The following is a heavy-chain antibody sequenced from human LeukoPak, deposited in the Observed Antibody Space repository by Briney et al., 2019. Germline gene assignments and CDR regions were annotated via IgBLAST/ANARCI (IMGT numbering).Heavy chain of an antibody. J-gene: IGHJ4*02. Sequence: PGGSLRLSCAASGFTVSSNYMSWVRQAPGRGLEWVSYISSSGSTIYYADSVKGRFTISRDNAKNSLYLQMNSLRAEDTAVYYCARDLSGGSRDYYFDYWGQGTLVTVSS. V-gene: IGHV3-11*04. CDR3: ARDLSGGSRDYYFDY. D-gene: IGHD3-16*01. CDR2: ISSSGSTI. CDR1: GFTVSSNY.